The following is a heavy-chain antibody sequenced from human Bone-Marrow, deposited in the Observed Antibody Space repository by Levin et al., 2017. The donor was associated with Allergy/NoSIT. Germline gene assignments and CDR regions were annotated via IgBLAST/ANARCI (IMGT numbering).Heavy chain of an antibody. CDR3: ARGYCSGGSCYSPFDY. CDR1: GGTFSSYA. J-gene: IGHJ4*02. Sequence: KISCKASGGTFSSYAISWVRQAPGQGLEWMGGIIPIFGTANYAQKFQGRVTITADESTSTAYMELSSLRSEDTAVYYCARGYCSGGSCYSPFDYWGQGTLVTVSS. CDR2: IIPIFGTA. V-gene: IGHV1-69*01. D-gene: IGHD2-15*01.